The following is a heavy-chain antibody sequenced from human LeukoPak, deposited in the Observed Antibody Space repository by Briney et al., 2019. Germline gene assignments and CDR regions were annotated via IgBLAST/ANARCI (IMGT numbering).Heavy chain of an antibody. J-gene: IGHJ4*02. CDR1: GFTFSSYA. Sequence: GGSLRLSCAASGFTFSSYAMNWVRQAPGKGLEWVSAISGSGGSTYYADSVKGRFTISRDKSKNTLYLQMNSLRAEDTAVYYCAKGERYCTNGVCYRDYWGQGTLVTVSS. V-gene: IGHV3-23*01. D-gene: IGHD2-8*01. CDR2: ISGSGGST. CDR3: AKGERYCTNGVCYRDY.